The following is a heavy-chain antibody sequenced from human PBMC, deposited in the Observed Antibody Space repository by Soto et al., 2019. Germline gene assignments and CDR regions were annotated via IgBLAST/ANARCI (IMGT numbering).Heavy chain of an antibody. CDR1: GYTFTSYY. D-gene: IGHD5-12*01. CDR2: INPSGGST. J-gene: IGHJ4*02. CDR3: ARDRKSSRGYSGYGPLRY. Sequence: VASVKVSCKASGYTFTSYYMHWVRQAPGQGLEWMGIINPSGGSTSYAQKFQGRVTMTRDTSTSTVYMELSSLRSEDTAVYYCARDRKSSRGYSGYGPLRYWGQGTLVTVSS. V-gene: IGHV1-46*01.